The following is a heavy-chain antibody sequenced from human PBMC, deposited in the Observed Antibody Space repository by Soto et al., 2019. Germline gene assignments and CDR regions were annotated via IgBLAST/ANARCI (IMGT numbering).Heavy chain of an antibody. CDR1: GGSISSYY. Sequence: PSETLSLTCTVSGGSISSYYWSWIRQPPGKGLEWIGYIYYSGSTNYNPSLKSRVTISVDTSKNQFSLKLSSVTAADTAVYYCARDYYGSPRDVAALGYYYYMDVSGKATTVTGSS. J-gene: IGHJ6*03. CDR2: IYYSGST. CDR3: ARDYYGSPRDVAALGYYYYMDV. D-gene: IGHD3-10*01. V-gene: IGHV4-59*01.